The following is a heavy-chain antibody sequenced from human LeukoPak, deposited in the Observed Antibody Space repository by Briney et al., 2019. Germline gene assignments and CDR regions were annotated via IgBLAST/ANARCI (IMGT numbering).Heavy chain of an antibody. CDR2: MKDDGSRN. D-gene: IGHD5-24*01. V-gene: IGHV3-7*01. Sequence: AGSLRLSCAPSGFTFSRYWMTWVRQTPEKGLEWVASMKDDGSRNIYVDSVKGRFTVSRDNAKNSAYLQMDSLRVEDTALYYCARDASRAFDTWGQGTPVTVSS. CDR3: ARDASRAFDT. J-gene: IGHJ4*02. CDR1: GFTFSRYW.